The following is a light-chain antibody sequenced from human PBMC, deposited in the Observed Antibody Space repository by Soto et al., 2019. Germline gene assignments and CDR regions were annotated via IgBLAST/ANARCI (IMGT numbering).Light chain of an antibody. J-gene: IGLJ3*02. Sequence: QSALTQPASVSGSPGQSITISCTGTSSDVGGYNYVSWYQQHPGKAPKLMIYEVSNRPSGASHRFSGSKSGNTASLTISGLQAEDEADYYCSSFTSNSTWVFGGGTKVTVL. CDR2: EVS. V-gene: IGLV2-14*01. CDR1: SSDVGGYNY. CDR3: SSFTSNSTWV.